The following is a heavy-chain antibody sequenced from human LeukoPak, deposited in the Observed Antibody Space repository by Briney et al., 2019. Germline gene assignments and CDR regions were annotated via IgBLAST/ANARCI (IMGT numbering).Heavy chain of an antibody. V-gene: IGHV4-34*01. Sequence: PSETLSLTCAVYGGSFSGYYWSWIRQPPGKGLEWIGEINHSGSTNYNPSLKSRVTISVDTSKNQFSLKLSSVTAADTAVYYCARFTRIQLWSMNWFDPWAREPWSPSPQ. CDR2: INHSGST. D-gene: IGHD5-18*01. J-gene: IGHJ5*02. CDR1: GGSFSGYY. CDR3: ARFTRIQLWSMNWFDP.